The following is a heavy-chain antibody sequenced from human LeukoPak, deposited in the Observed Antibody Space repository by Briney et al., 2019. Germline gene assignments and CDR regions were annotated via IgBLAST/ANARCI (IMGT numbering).Heavy chain of an antibody. CDR1: GNSFTSYW. V-gene: IGHV5-51*01. J-gene: IGHJ4*02. Sequence: GESLKISCKGFGNSFTSYWIGWVRQMPGKGLELMGIIYPADSDTRYSPSFRGQVTISADRSISTAYLQWSSLKASDTAMYYCARHETGPYFDYWGQGTLVTVSS. CDR3: ARHETGPYFDY. CDR2: IYPADSDT. D-gene: IGHD1-1*01.